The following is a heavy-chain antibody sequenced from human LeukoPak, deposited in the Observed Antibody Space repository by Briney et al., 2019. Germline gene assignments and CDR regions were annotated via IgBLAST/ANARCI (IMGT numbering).Heavy chain of an antibody. D-gene: IGHD6-13*01. CDR3: AKDQAGRIAAAGTRDGYNYGFDS. V-gene: IGHV3-30*18. Sequence: GGSLRLSCAASGFTFSSYGMHWVRQAPGKGLEWVAVISYDGSNKYYADSVKGRFTISRDNSKNTLYLQMNSLRAEDTAVYYCAKDQAGRIAAAGTRDGYNYGFDSWGQGTLVTVSS. J-gene: IGHJ4*02. CDR1: GFTFSSYG. CDR2: ISYDGSNK.